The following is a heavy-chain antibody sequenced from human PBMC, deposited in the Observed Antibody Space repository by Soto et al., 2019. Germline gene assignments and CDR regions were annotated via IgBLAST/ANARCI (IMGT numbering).Heavy chain of an antibody. Sequence: SVKVSCKASGGTFSSYAISWVRQAPGQGLEWMGGIIPIFGTANYARKFQGRVTITADESTSTAYMELSSLRSEDTAVYYCARGNREDFWSGSYGMDVWGQGTTVTVSS. D-gene: IGHD3-3*01. V-gene: IGHV1-69*13. CDR2: IIPIFGTA. J-gene: IGHJ6*02. CDR1: GGTFSSYA. CDR3: ARGNREDFWSGSYGMDV.